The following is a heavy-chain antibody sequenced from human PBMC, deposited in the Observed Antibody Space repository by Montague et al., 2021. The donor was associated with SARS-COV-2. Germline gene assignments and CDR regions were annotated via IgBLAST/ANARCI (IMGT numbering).Heavy chain of an antibody. J-gene: IGHJ3*02. CDR1: GGSISSGGYY. Sequence: TLSLTCTVSGGSISSGGYYWSWIRQHPGKGLEWIGYIYYSGSTYSTPSLKSRVTISVDTSKNQFSLKLSSVTAADTAVYYWASARITMIVVVDAFDIWGQGTMVTVSS. V-gene: IGHV4-31*03. CDR2: IYYSGST. CDR3: ASARITMIVVVDAFDI. D-gene: IGHD3-22*01.